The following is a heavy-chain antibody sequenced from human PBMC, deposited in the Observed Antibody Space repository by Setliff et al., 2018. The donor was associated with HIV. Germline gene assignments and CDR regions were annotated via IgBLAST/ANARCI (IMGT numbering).Heavy chain of an antibody. CDR2: IYSSGST. CDR1: GDSIRSGDFY. Sequence: KPSETLSLTCTVSGDSIRSGDFYWSWIRQSPGKGLEWIGHIYSSGSTNYNPSLKSRVTISVDTSKNQFSLKLTSVTAADTAVYYCARNIEWEPYAFDIWGQGTMVTVSS. D-gene: IGHD1-26*01. J-gene: IGHJ3*02. V-gene: IGHV4-61*08. CDR3: ARNIEWEPYAFDI.